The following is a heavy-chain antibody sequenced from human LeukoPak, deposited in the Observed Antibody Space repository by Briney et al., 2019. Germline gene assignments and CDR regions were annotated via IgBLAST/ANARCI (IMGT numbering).Heavy chain of an antibody. V-gene: IGHV1-69*01. CDR1: GGTFSSYA. Sequence: SVTVSCKASGGTFSSYAITWVRQAPGQGLEWMGGIIPIFGTANYAQKFQGRVTITADESTSTAYMELSSLRSEETAVYYCAREKYGGQATFDYWGQGTLVTVSS. CDR3: AREKYGGQATFDY. D-gene: IGHD4/OR15-4a*01. CDR2: IIPIFGTA. J-gene: IGHJ4*02.